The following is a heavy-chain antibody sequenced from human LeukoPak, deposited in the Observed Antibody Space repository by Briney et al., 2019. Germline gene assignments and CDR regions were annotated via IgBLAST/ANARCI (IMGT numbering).Heavy chain of an antibody. Sequence: GGSLILSCAASGFTFSNYCMHWVRQAPGKGLVWVSRMNSDGSTTAYADSVKGRFTISRDNAKNTLYLQMNSLRAEDTAVYYCARDGIVGAYNSGNDYWGQGTLVTVSS. CDR2: MNSDGSTT. D-gene: IGHD1-26*01. CDR1: GFTFSNYC. V-gene: IGHV3-74*01. J-gene: IGHJ4*02. CDR3: ARDGIVGAYNSGNDY.